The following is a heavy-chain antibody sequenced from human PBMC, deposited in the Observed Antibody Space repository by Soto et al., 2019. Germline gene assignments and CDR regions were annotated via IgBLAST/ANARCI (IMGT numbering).Heavy chain of an antibody. CDR2: ISAYNGNI. V-gene: IGHV1-18*01. J-gene: IGHJ6*02. Sequence: QVQLVQSGAEVKKPGASVKVSCKASGYTFTSYGISWVRQAPGQGLEWMGWISAYNGNINYAQKLQGRVTMTTDTSTSTAYMELRSLRSDDTAVYYCARDLSYYYDSSGYYVRPDYYYYYGMDVWGQGTTVTVSS. CDR1: GYTFTSYG. D-gene: IGHD3-22*01. CDR3: ARDLSYYYDSSGYYVRPDYYYYYGMDV.